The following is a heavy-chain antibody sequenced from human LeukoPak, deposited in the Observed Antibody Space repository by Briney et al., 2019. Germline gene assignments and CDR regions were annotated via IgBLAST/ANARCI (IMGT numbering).Heavy chain of an antibody. J-gene: IGHJ5*02. D-gene: IGHD6-19*01. CDR1: GFTFSDHD. Sequence: GGSLRLSCAASGFTFSDHDMDWVRQAPGKGLEWVANIRPEGSEKSYVDSVKGRFTISRDNGKNSLYLQMNSLRAEDTAVYFCARDARGAAAGKPGIAVAGEIDPWGQGTLVTVSS. V-gene: IGHV3-7*01. CDR2: IRPEGSEK. CDR3: ARDARGAAAGKPGIAVAGEIDP.